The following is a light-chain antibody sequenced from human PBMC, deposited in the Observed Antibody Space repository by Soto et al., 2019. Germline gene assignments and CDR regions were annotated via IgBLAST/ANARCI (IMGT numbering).Light chain of an antibody. CDR3: QAWDSSTVV. Sequence: SYELTQPPSVSVSPGQTASITCSGDKLGDKYACWYQQKPGQSPVLVIYQDSKRPSGIPERFSGSNSGNTATLTISGTQAKDVADSYCQAWDSSTVVFGGGTKLTVL. CDR1: KLGDKY. CDR2: QDS. J-gene: IGLJ2*01. V-gene: IGLV3-1*01.